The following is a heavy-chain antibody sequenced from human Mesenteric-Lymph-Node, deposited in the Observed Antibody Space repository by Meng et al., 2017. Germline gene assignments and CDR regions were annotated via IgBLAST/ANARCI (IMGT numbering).Heavy chain of an antibody. CDR3: ARTYMGSLDL. CDR1: GFTVSSNY. V-gene: IGHV3-11*04. Sequence: GESLKISCAASGFTVSSNYMSWVRQAPGKGLEWVSYISSSGSTIYYADSVKGRFTISRDNAKNSLYLQMNSLRAEDTAVYYCARTYMGSLDLWGRGTLVTVSS. J-gene: IGHJ2*01. CDR2: ISSSGSTI. D-gene: IGHD1-26*01.